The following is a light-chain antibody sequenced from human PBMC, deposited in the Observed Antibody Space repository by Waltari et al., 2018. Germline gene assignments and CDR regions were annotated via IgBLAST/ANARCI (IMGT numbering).Light chain of an antibody. Sequence: QTVVTQEPAFSVSPAGTVTLTCGLTPGPVSISHYPSWYPQTPGQAPRALIYSTNTRSSGVPDRVSGSILGNKAALTITGAQADDECDYYCVLYIGSDILFGGGTKLTVL. CDR3: VLYIGSDIL. CDR1: PGPVSISHY. J-gene: IGLJ3*02. CDR2: STN. V-gene: IGLV8-61*01.